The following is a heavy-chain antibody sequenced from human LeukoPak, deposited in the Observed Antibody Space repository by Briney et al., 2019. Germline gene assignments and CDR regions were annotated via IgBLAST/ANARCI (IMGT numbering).Heavy chain of an antibody. CDR1: GFTFSSYE. V-gene: IGHV3-48*03. J-gene: IGHJ4*02. CDR2: ISSSGRTI. D-gene: IGHD2-15*01. Sequence: PGGSLRLPCAASGFTFSSYEMNWVRQAPGKGLEWVSYISSSGRTIYYADSLKGRFTISRDNAKNSLYLQMNSLRAEDTAVYYCATDLPGCSSGGSCYSGNDYWGQGTLVTVSS. CDR3: ATDLPGCSSGGSCYSGNDY.